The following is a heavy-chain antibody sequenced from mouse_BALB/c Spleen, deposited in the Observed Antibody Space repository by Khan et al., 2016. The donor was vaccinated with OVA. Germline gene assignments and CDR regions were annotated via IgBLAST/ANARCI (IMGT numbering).Heavy chain of an antibody. Sequence: EVELVESGGDLVKPGGSLKFSCAASGFTFSSYSMSWVRQTPDKRLEWVATISSGGDYTYYSDNVKGRFTISRDNVKNTLYLQMSSLKSEDTAMYYCASHLTESVAYWGQGTLGTVSA. J-gene: IGHJ3*01. CDR2: ISSGGDYT. V-gene: IGHV5-6*01. CDR1: GFTFSSYS. CDR3: ASHLTESVAY. D-gene: IGHD4-1*01.